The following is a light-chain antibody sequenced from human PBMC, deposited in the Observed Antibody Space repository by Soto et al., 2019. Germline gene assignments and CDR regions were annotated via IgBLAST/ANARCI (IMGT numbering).Light chain of an antibody. J-gene: IGKJ2*01. CDR3: QQYGSSPGYT. V-gene: IGKV3-20*01. CDR2: GAS. CDR1: QSVSSSY. Sequence: EIVLTQSPGTLSLSPGERATLSCRASQSVSSSYLAWYQQKPGQAPRLLIHGASSRATGIPDRFSGSGSGTDFPLTISRLEPEDCAVYYCQQYGSSPGYTFGQGTKLEIK.